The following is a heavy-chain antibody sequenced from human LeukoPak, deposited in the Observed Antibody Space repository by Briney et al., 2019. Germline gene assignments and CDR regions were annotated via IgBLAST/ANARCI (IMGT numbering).Heavy chain of an antibody. CDR1: GGTFSSYA. CDR3: ARSSTVGIFGVVQGEFDP. V-gene: IGHV1-69*05. CDR2: IIPIFGTA. D-gene: IGHD3-3*01. Sequence: SVKVSCKASGGTFSSYAISWVRQAPGQGLEWMGGIIPIFGTANYAQKFQGRVTITTDESTSTAYMELSSLRSEDTAVYYCARSSTVGIFGVVQGEFDPWGQGTLVTVSS. J-gene: IGHJ5*02.